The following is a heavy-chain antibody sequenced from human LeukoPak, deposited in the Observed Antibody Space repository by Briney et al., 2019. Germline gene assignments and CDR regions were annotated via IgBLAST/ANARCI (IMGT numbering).Heavy chain of an antibody. V-gene: IGHV1-46*01. J-gene: IGHJ4*02. D-gene: IGHD3-22*01. Sequence: GASVKVSCKASGYTFTSYYMHWVRQAPGQGLEWMGIINPSGGSTSYAQKFQGRVTMTRDTSTSTVYMELSSLRSEDTAVYYCARENNYYDSRYYFGYWGQGTLVTVSS. CDR3: ARENNYYDSRYYFGY. CDR2: INPSGGST. CDR1: GYTFTSYY.